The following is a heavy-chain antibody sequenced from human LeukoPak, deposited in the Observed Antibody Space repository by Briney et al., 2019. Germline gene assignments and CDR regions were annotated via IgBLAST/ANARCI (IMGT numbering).Heavy chain of an antibody. D-gene: IGHD6-13*01. CDR3: AFGGPAAANNWFDP. Sequence: ASVKVSCKVSGYTLTELSMHWVRQAPGKGLEWMGGFDPEDGETIYAQKFQGRVTMTEDTSTDTAYMELSSLRSGDTAVYYCAFGGPAAANNWFDPWGQGTLVTVSS. CDR2: FDPEDGET. V-gene: IGHV1-24*01. J-gene: IGHJ5*02. CDR1: GYTLTELS.